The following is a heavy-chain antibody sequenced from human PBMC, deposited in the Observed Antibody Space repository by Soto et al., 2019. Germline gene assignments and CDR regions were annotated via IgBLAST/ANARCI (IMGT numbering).Heavy chain of an antibody. V-gene: IGHV4-38-2*01. CDR1: DSSINSNYY. CDR2: IHHSGTT. CDR3: ERVLYGGNFDY. Sequence: PSETLSLTCGVSDSSINSNYYWLWIRQPPGKGLEWIGAIHHSGTTYYTPSLKSRVTISMDTSKNHFSLRLTSVTAADTAKYYCERVLYGGNFDYWGQGTQVTVSS. D-gene: IGHD4-17*01. J-gene: IGHJ4*02.